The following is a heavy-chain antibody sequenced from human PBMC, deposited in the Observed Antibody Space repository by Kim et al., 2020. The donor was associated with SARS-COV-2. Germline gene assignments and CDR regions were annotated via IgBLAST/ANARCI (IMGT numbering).Heavy chain of an antibody. CDR3: AKLVGAITSDF. D-gene: IGHD5-12*01. Sequence: TSYGDPVKGRFTISRDNSRNTLYLQMNSLRVEDAAVYYCAKLVGAITSDFWGQGTLVTVSS. J-gene: IGHJ4*02. V-gene: IGHV3-23*01. CDR2: T.